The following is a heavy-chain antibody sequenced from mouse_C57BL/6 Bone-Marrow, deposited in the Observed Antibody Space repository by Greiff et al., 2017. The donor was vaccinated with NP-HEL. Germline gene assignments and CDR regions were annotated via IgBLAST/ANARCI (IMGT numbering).Heavy chain of an antibody. CDR2: ISYDGSN. CDR1: GYSITSGYY. D-gene: IGHD3-2*02. V-gene: IGHV3-6*01. J-gene: IGHJ2*01. Sequence: EVKLQESGPGLVKPSQSLSLTCSVTGYSITSGYYWNWIRQFPGNKLEWMGYISYDGSNNYNPSLKNRISITRDTSKNQFFLKLNSVTTEDTATYYCARERQLRLRRDYFDYWGQGTTLTVSS. CDR3: ARERQLRLRRDYFDY.